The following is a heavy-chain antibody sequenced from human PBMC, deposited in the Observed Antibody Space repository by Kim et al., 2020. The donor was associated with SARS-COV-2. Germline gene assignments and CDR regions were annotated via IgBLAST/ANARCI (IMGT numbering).Heavy chain of an antibody. D-gene: IGHD3-10*01. CDR1: GGSISSYY. V-gene: IGHV4-59*01. CDR2: IYYSGST. CDR3: ARGPSVYGPVAFDI. Sequence: SETLSLTCTVSGGSISSYYWSWIRQPPGKGLEWIGYIYYSGSTNYNPSLKSRVTISVDTSKNQFSLKLSSVTAADTAVYYCARGPSVYGPVAFDIWGQGT. J-gene: IGHJ3*02.